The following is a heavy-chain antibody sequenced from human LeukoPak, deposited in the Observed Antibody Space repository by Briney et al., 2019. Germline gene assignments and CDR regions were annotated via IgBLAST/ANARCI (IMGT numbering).Heavy chain of an antibody. CDR2: ISGSGGST. J-gene: IGHJ4*02. CDR1: GFTFSSYA. CDR3: AKEAVVGYCSSTSCFRPD. V-gene: IGHV3-23*01. D-gene: IGHD2-2*01. Sequence: GGSLRLSCAASGFTFSSYAMSWVRQAPGKGLEWVSAISGSGGSTYYADSVKGRFTISRDNSKNTLYLQMNSLRAEDTAVYYCAKEAVVGYCSSTSCFRPDWGQGTLVTVSS.